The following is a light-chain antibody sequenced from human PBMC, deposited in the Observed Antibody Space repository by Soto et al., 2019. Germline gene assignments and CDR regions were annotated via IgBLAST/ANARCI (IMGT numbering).Light chain of an antibody. CDR1: QSISSG. CDR2: DAS. V-gene: IGKV1-5*01. CDR3: QQYNSYSPWT. Sequence: DIQMTQSPSTLSASVGDRVTITCRASQSISSGLAWYQQKPGKAPKVLIYDASSLESGVPSRFSGSGSGTEFTLTISSLQPDDFATYYCQQYNSYSPWTFGQGTKVEIK. J-gene: IGKJ1*01.